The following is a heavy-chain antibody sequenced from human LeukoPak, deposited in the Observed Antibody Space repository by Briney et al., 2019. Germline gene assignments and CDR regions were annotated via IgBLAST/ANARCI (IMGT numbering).Heavy chain of an antibody. CDR1: GFTFGDYA. CDR2: IRSKAYGGTT. CDR3: TRDLGLDIVVVPAATAFDI. Sequence: GGSLRLSCTASGFTFGDYAMSWVRQVPGKELEWVGFIRSKAYGGTTEYAASVKGRFTISRDDSKSIAYLQMNSLKTEDTAVYYCTRDLGLDIVVVPAATAFDIWGQGTMVTVSS. J-gene: IGHJ3*02. D-gene: IGHD2-2*03. V-gene: IGHV3-49*04.